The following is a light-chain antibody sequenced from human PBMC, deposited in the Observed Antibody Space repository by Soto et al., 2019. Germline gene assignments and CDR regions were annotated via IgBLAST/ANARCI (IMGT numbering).Light chain of an antibody. CDR2: DAS. Sequence: EIVLTQSPGTLSLSPGERATLSCRASQSVSSSYLTWYQQKPGQAPRLLIYDASSRATGIPDRFSGSGSGTDFTLTISRLEPEDFAVYYCQQYGSFPLTFGGGTKVDIK. J-gene: IGKJ4*01. CDR1: QSVSSSY. CDR3: QQYGSFPLT. V-gene: IGKV3-20*01.